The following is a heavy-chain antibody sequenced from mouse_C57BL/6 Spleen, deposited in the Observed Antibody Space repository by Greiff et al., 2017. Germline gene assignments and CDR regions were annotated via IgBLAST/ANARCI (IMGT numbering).Heavy chain of an antibody. D-gene: IGHD1-1*01. CDR3: ARGKIYYYGSSYGWYFDV. Sequence: QVQLQQSGAELVKPGASVKISCKASGYAFSRYWMNWVKQRPGKGIEWIGQIYPGDGDTNYNGKFKGKATRTADKCSSTAYMQLSSLTSEDSAVYFCARGKIYYYGSSYGWYFDVWGTGTTVTVS. CDR1: GYAFSRYW. V-gene: IGHV1-80*01. CDR2: IYPGDGDT. J-gene: IGHJ1*03.